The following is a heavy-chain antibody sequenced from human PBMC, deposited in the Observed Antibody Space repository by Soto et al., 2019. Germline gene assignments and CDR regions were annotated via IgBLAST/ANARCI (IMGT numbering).Heavy chain of an antibody. CDR1: GGSIRNYY. CDR3: ARARTVWFTTSSGWFDT. V-gene: IGHV4-59*01. D-gene: IGHD6-6*01. Sequence: SETLSLTCTVSGGSIRNYYWSWIRQTPGRGLEWIAFIHYSGTTNYNPSLKSRVAISVDLSKNQLSLKMTSVAAADTAVYFCARARTVWFTTSSGWFDTWGQGTQVTVSS. CDR2: IHYSGTT. J-gene: IGHJ5*02.